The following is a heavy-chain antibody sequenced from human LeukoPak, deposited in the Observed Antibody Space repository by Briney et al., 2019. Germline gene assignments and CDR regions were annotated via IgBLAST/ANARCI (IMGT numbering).Heavy chain of an antibody. CDR2: IYYSGST. D-gene: IGHD2-15*01. CDR1: GGSISSSSYY. V-gene: IGHV4-39*07. Sequence: SETLSLTCTVSGGSISSSSYYWGRIRQPPGKGLEWIGSIYYSGSTYYNPSLKSRVTISVDTSKNQFSLKLSSVTAADTAVYYCARDVVVVVAAANWFDPWGQGTLVTVSS. CDR3: ARDVVVVVAAANWFDP. J-gene: IGHJ5*02.